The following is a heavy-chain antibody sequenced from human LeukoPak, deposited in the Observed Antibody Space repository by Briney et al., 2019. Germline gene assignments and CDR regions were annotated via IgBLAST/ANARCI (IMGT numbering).Heavy chain of an antibody. Sequence: SQTLSLTCVISGDSVSSNSAIWNWIRQSPSRGLEWLGRTHYRSKWYKDYAVSVKSRIIINPDTSKNQFSLKLSSVTAADTAVYYCAREYSSSGFDPWGQGTLVTVSS. D-gene: IGHD6-13*01. J-gene: IGHJ5*02. CDR2: THYRSKWYK. CDR3: AREYSSSGFDP. V-gene: IGHV6-1*01. CDR1: GDSVSSNSAI.